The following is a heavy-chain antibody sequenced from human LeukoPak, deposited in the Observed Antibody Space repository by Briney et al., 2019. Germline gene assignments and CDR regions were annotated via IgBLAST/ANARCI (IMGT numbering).Heavy chain of an antibody. CDR2: ITGSGGNT. D-gene: IGHD3-22*01. CDR3: AKAPYYYDSSGYS. Sequence: GGSLRLSCAASGFTFSSYAMSWVRQAPGKGLEWVSAITGSGGNTYYADSVKGRFTISRDNSKNPLYLQMNSLRAEDTAVYYCAKAPYYYDSSGYSWGQGTLVTVSS. J-gene: IGHJ5*02. V-gene: IGHV3-23*01. CDR1: GFTFSSYA.